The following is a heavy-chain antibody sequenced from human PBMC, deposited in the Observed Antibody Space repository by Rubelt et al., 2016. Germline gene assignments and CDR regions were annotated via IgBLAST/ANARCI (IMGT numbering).Heavy chain of an antibody. Sequence: QATGQGLEWMGWMNPNSGNTGYAQKFQGRVTMTRNTSISTAYMELSSLRSEDTAVYYCARWDLGLTFGGVISDYWGQGTLVTVSS. J-gene: IGHJ4*02. V-gene: IGHV1-8*01. CDR3: ARWDLGLTFGGVISDY. D-gene: IGHD3-16*02. CDR2: MNPNSGNT.